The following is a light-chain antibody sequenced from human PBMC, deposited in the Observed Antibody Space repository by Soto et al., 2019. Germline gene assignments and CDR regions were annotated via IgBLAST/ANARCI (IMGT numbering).Light chain of an antibody. CDR1: QSLLHSNGYNY. V-gene: IGKV2-28*01. Sequence: DIVMTQSPLSLAVTPGEPASISCRSSQSLLHSNGYNYLDWYLQKPGQSPQLLIYLGSNRASGVPDRFSGSGSGTDFRLKISRVEAEDVWVYYCMQAVTFGQGTKLEIK. CDR3: MQAVT. J-gene: IGKJ2*01. CDR2: LGS.